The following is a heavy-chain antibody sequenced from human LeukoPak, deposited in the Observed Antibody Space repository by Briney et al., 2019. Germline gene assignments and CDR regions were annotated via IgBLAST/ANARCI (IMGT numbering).Heavy chain of an antibody. CDR2: IGFDGTNK. CDR1: GFTFNTYG. CDR3: AKDQGYDGDYFDY. V-gene: IGHV3-30*18. Sequence: PGRSLRLSCAASGFTFNTYGMHWVRQAPGKGLEWVAVIGFDGTNKFYAESMEGRFTISRDNSRNTLYLQLNSLRPEDTAVYYCAKDQGYDGDYFDYWGQGTLVTVSS. D-gene: IGHD3-3*01. J-gene: IGHJ4*02.